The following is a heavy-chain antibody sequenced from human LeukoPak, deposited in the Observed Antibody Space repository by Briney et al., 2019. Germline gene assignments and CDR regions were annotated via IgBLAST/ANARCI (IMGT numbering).Heavy chain of an antibody. J-gene: IGHJ4*02. Sequence: GSLRLSCAASGFSFISYGMHWVRQAPGKGLEWVGVMSDDGRSKDYADSVKGRFIISRDNSKDTLYLQMNSLRDEDTAVYYCAKRPSDYGDYVSYFDYWGQGTLVTVSS. CDR3: AKRPSDYGDYVSYFDY. CDR1: GFSFISYG. D-gene: IGHD4-17*01. V-gene: IGHV3-30*18. CDR2: MSDDGRSK.